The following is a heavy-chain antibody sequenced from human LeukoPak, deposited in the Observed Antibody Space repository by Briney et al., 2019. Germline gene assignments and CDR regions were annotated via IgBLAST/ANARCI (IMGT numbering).Heavy chain of an antibody. CDR2: ISGSGDST. V-gene: IGHV3-23*01. D-gene: IGHD3-9*01. CDR3: AKVGGYYDILTGYYSPVYGMDV. J-gene: IGHJ6*02. CDR1: GFTFSSYA. Sequence: GSLRLSCVVSGFTFSSYALTWVRQAPGKGLEWVSAISGSGDSTYYADSVKGRFTISRDNSKNTLYLQINSLRAEDTAVYYCAKVGGYYDILTGYYSPVYGMDVWGQGTTVTVSS.